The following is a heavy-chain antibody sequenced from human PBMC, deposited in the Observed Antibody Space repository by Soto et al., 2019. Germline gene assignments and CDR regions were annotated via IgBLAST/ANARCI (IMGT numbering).Heavy chain of an antibody. CDR2: IDLSSTYI. J-gene: IGHJ4*02. V-gene: IGHV3-21*01. Sequence: NRVRQAPGKGLEWVSSIDLSSTYIYYADSVKGRFIISRDYAKNSLSLQVTSLRAEDTAVYYCARGNAYNSFDYWGQGTLVTVSS. D-gene: IGHD1-1*01. CDR3: ARGNAYNSFDY.